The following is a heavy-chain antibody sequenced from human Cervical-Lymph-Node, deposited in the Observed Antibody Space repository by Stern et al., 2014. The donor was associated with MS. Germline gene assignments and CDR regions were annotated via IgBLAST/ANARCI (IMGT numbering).Heavy chain of an antibody. Sequence: VQLVESGGEVVKPGKSLRLSCATSGFTFSTYAMHWVRQAPGKGLEWVAVISADGTRTYYADYVKGRVTIARDNSKNTLYLQMNSLRVEDTAFYYCASGPKRVYQHWGQGTLVTVSS. V-gene: IGHV3-30-3*01. CDR3: ASGPKRVYQH. J-gene: IGHJ1*01. D-gene: IGHD5/OR15-5a*01. CDR2: ISADGTRT. CDR1: GFTFSTYA.